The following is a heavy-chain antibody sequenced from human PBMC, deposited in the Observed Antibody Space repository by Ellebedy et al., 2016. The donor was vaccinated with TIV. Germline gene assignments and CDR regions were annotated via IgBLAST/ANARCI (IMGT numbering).Heavy chain of an antibody. CDR2: IDPNDSDI. J-gene: IGHJ4*02. CDR3: ARDSGLDY. CDR1: GYRMTDYW. D-gene: IGHD1-14*01. V-gene: IGHV5-51*01. Sequence: GESLKISCKASGYRMTDYWLGWVRQVPGKGLEWMGIIDPNDSDIRYSPSFQGQVTISADKSISTAYLQWSSLKASDTAMYYCARDSGLDYWGQGTLVTVSS.